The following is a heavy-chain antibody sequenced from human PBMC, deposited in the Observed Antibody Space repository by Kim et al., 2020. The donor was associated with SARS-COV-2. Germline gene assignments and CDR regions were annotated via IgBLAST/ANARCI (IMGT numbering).Heavy chain of an antibody. CDR3: ASQYSSSWYSVLYFQH. CDR1: GFTFSSYA. J-gene: IGHJ1*01. D-gene: IGHD6-13*01. V-gene: IGHV3-30*04. CDR2: ISYDGSNK. Sequence: GGSLRLSCAASGFTFSSYAMHWVRQALGKGLEWVAVISYDGSNKYYADSVKGRFTISRDNSKNTLYLQMNSLRAEDTAVYYCASQYSSSWYSVLYFQHWGQGTLVTVSS.